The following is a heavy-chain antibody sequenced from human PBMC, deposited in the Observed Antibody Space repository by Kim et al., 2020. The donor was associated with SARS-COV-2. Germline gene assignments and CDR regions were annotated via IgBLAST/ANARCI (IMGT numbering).Heavy chain of an antibody. J-gene: IGHJ4*02. CDR1: GYTFTGYY. V-gene: IGHV1-2*02. CDR2: INPNSGDT. D-gene: IGHD6-13*01. CDR3: AKDASPDYGSSWHYDF. Sequence: ASVKVSCKASGYTFTGYYLHWVRQAPGQGLEWMGWINPNSGDTNYAQKFQGRVTMTRDTSISTAYMELSRLRSDDTAIYYCAKDASPDYGSSWHYDFWGQGTQVTVSS.